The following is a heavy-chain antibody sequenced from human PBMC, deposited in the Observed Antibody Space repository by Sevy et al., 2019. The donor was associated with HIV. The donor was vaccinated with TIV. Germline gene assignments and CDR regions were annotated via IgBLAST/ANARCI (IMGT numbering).Heavy chain of an antibody. D-gene: IGHD6-13*01. CDR2: LSGSGGST. CDR1: GFTFSSYA. J-gene: IGHJ3*02. Sequence: GGSLRLSCAASGFTFSSYAMNWVRQAPGKGLEWVSGLSGSGGSTNYADSVKGRFTISRDNSKNKLYLQMSSLRAEDTAVYYCAKDRVWELGDAFDIWGQGTMVTVSS. V-gene: IGHV3-23*01. CDR3: AKDRVWELGDAFDI.